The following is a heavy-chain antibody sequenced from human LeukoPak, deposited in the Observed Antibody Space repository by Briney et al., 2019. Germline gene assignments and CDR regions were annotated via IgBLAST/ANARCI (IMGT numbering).Heavy chain of an antibody. CDR2: ITSTGGTT. D-gene: IGHD2-15*01. V-gene: IGHV3-64D*09. CDR1: GFTFSSYA. Sequence: GGSLRLSCSASGFTFSSYALSWVRQAPGKGLEYVSGITSTGGTTYYADSVKGRFTISRDNSENTLYLQMSSLRPEDTALYYCAKRSCSGGTCPLDYWGQGTLVTVSS. CDR3: AKRSCSGGTCPLDY. J-gene: IGHJ4*02.